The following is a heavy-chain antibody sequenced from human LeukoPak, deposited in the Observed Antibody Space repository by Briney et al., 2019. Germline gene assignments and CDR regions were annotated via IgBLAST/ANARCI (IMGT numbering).Heavy chain of an antibody. J-gene: IGHJ4*02. CDR3: ARQKPVAATTHFDN. D-gene: IGHD6-19*01. CDR2: IYYRGST. V-gene: IGHV4-59*08. Sequence: SETLSLTCTVSGGSINNYYWSWIRQPPGKALEWIGYIYYRGSTNYNPSLKSRVTISVDVSKNQFSLKLSSVTAADTAVYYCARQKPVAATTHFDNWGQGILVTVSS. CDR1: GGSINNYY.